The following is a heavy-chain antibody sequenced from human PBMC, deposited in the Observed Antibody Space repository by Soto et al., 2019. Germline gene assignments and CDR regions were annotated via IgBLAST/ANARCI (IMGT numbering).Heavy chain of an antibody. CDR3: AKEALFGGDNWFDP. V-gene: IGHV3-23*01. CDR2: ISGSGGST. Sequence: EVQLLESGGGLVQSGGSLRLSCAASGFTFSSYAMSCVRQAPGKGLEWVSDISGSGGSTYYADSVKGRFTISRDNSKNPLYLQMNSLRAEDTAVYYCAKEALFGGDNWFDPWGQGTLVTVSS. J-gene: IGHJ5*02. D-gene: IGHD3-10*02. CDR1: GFTFSSYA.